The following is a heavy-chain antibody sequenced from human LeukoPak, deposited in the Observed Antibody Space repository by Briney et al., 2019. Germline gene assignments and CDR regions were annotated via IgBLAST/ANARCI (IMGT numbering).Heavy chain of an antibody. CDR2: ISWDGGST. CDR3: AKESYDSSSTFDY. Sequence: GGSLRLSCAASGFTFDDYTMHWVRQAPGKGLEWVSLISWDGGSTYYADSVKGRFTISRDNSKNSLYLQMNSLRAEDTAVYYCAKESYDSSSTFDYWGQGTLVTVSS. V-gene: IGHV3-43*01. D-gene: IGHD3-22*01. J-gene: IGHJ4*02. CDR1: GFTFDDYT.